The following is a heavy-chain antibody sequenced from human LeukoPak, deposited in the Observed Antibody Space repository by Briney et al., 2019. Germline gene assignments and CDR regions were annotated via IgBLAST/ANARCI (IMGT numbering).Heavy chain of an antibody. V-gene: IGHV3-66*01. CDR1: GFTVSSNY. J-gene: IGHJ4*02. CDR3: AREPGYYGDYGY. Sequence: GGSLRLSCAASGFTVSSNYMSWVRQAPGKGLEWVSVIYSGGSTYCAASVKGRFTISRDNSKNTLNLQMNSLRAEDMAVYYCAREPGYYGDYGYWGQGTLVTVSS. D-gene: IGHD4-17*01. CDR2: IYSGGST.